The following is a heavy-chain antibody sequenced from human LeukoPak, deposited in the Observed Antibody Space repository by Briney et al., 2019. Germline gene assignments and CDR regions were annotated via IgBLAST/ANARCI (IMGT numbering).Heavy chain of an antibody. D-gene: IGHD3-10*01. Sequence: ASETLSLTCTVSGGSISSYYWSWIRQPPGKGLEWIGEINHSGSTNYNPSLKSRVTISVDTSKNQFSLKLSSVTAADTAVYYCXREXFRTMVRGVITLWGQGTLVTVSS. CDR2: INHSGST. CDR3: XREXFRTMVRGVITL. V-gene: IGHV4-34*01. CDR1: GGSISSYY. J-gene: IGHJ4*02.